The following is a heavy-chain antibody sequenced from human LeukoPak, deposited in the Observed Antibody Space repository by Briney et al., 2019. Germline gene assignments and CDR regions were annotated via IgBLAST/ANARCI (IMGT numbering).Heavy chain of an antibody. J-gene: IGHJ4*02. CDR3: ARVSGDYGDYGYFDY. D-gene: IGHD4-17*01. CDR1: GDSMNGYY. Sequence: SETLSLTCSVSGDSMNGYYWSWIRQPPGKGLEWIGCIYYSGSTNYNPSLKSRVAISVDTSKNQFSLKLSSVTAADTAVYYCARVSGDYGDYGYFDYWGQGTLVTVSS. CDR2: IYYSGST. V-gene: IGHV4-59*01.